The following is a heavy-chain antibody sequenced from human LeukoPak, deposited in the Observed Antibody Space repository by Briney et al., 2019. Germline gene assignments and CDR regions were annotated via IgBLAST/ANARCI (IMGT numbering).Heavy chain of an antibody. D-gene: IGHD3-10*01. CDR1: GFTFDDYA. V-gene: IGHV3-9*01. CDR3: AKDRTQYGSGSYYTN. J-gene: IGHJ4*02. CDR2: ISWNSGSI. Sequence: PGGSLRLSCAASGFTFDDYAMHWVRQAPGKGLEWVSGISWNSGSIGYADSVKGRFTISRDNAKNSLYLQMNSLRAEDTALYYCAKDRTQYGSGSYYTNWGQGTLVTVSS.